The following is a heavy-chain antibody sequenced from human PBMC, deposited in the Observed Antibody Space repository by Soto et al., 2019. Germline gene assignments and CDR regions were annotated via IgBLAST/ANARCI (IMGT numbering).Heavy chain of an antibody. CDR2: ISYDGSNK. CDR1: GFTFSSYA. V-gene: IGHV3-30-3*01. CDR3: ARDADSSSWYRNWFDP. Sequence: GGSLRLSCAASGFTFSSYAMHWVRQAPGKGLEWVAVISYDGSNKYYADSVKGRFTISRDNSKNTLYLQMNSLRAEDTAVYYCARDADSSSWYRNWFDPWGQGTLVTVSS. D-gene: IGHD6-13*01. J-gene: IGHJ5*02.